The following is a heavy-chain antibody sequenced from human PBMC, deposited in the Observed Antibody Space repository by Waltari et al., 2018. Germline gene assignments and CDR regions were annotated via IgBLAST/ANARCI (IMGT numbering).Heavy chain of an antibody. V-gene: IGHV1-3*01. CDR2: INAGNGNT. CDR1: GYTFTSYA. J-gene: IGHJ4*02. CDR3: ARGALGGSSGWYRD. Sequence: QVQLVQSGAEVKKPGASVKVSCKASGYTFTSYAMHLVRQAPGQRLEWMGWINAGNGNTKYSQKFQGRVTITRDTSASTAYMELSSLRSEDTAVYYCARGALGGSSGWYRDWGQGTLVTVSS. D-gene: IGHD6-19*01.